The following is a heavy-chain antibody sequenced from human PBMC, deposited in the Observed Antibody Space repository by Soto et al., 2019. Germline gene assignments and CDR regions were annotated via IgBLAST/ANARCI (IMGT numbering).Heavy chain of an antibody. CDR2: INHSGST. Sequence: QVQLQQWGAGLLKPSETLSLTCAVYGGSFSGYYWSWIRQPPGKGLEWIGEINHSGSTNYNPSLKSRVTISVDTSKNQFSLKLSSVTAADTAVYYCARGYWAAAGTAPCDYWGQGTLVTVSS. J-gene: IGHJ4*02. V-gene: IGHV4-34*01. CDR3: ARGYWAAAGTAPCDY. D-gene: IGHD6-13*01. CDR1: GGSFSGYY.